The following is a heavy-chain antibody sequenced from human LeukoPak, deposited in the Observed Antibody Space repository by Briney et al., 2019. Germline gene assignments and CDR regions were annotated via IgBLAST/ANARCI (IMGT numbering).Heavy chain of an antibody. CDR3: ATQNFDY. CDR1: GFTFSDYN. Sequence: GGSLRLSCAASGFTFSDYNMNWIRQAPGKGLEWVSTISDNGGSTYYADSVKGRFTLSRDNSKSTLSLQMNSLRDDDTALYYCATQNFDYWGPGTLVTVSS. V-gene: IGHV3-23*01. J-gene: IGHJ4*02. CDR2: ISDNGGST.